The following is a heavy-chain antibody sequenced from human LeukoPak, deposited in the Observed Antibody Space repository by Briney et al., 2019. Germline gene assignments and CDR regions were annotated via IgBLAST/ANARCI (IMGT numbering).Heavy chain of an antibody. CDR3: AKDLGDYYDSSGYPPDY. Sequence: PGGSLRLSCAASGFTFSSYAMSWVRQAPGKGLEWVSAISGSGGSTYYADSVKGRFTISRDNSKNTLYLQMNSLRAEDTAVYYCAKDLGDYYDSSGYPPDYWGQGTLVTVSS. V-gene: IGHV3-23*01. D-gene: IGHD3-22*01. CDR2: ISGSGGST. J-gene: IGHJ4*02. CDR1: GFTFSSYA.